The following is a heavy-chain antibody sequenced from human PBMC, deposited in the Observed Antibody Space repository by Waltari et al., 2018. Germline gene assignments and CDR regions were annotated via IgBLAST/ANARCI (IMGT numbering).Heavy chain of an antibody. CDR1: GFTFTYYS. Sequence: QVQLVESGGGVVQPGRSLRLSCAASGFTFTYYSMHWVRQAPGKGLEWVALISYDGNNKYDADSMTGRFTISRDNSKNTLCLQMDNLTPEDTGVYFCVRGGRLATAAPDYWGQGTLVTVSS. D-gene: IGHD6-13*01. CDR3: VRGGRLATAAPDY. J-gene: IGHJ4*02. CDR2: ISYDGNNK. V-gene: IGHV3-30-3*01.